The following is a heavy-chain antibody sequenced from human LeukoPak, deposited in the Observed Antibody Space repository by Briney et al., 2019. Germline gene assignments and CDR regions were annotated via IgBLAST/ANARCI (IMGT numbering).Heavy chain of an antibody. CDR1: QFTFSNYA. V-gene: IGHV3-23*01. CDR3: AKGPAPYCSGGSCYSPHWYFDL. D-gene: IGHD2-15*01. Sequence: GGSLRLSCAASQFTFSNYAMSWVRQAPGKGLEWVSAISGSGNTTYFGDSVTGRFTISRDNPKNTVYLQMNSLSAEDTAVYYCAKGPAPYCSGGSCYSPHWYFDLWGRGTLVTVAS. CDR2: ISGSGNTT. J-gene: IGHJ2*01.